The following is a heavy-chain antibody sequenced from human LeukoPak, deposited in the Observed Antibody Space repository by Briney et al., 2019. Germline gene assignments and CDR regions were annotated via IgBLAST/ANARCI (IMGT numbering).Heavy chain of an antibody. CDR1: GFTFSSYA. D-gene: IGHD1-26*01. Sequence: GGSLRLSCAASGFTFSSYAMSWVRQAPGKGLEWVSAISGSGGSTYYADSVKGRFAISRDNSKNTLYLQMNSLRAEDTAIYYCAKDRSGAPDWFDPGGQGTLVTVSS. V-gene: IGHV3-23*01. CDR2: ISGSGGST. CDR3: AKDRSGAPDWFDP. J-gene: IGHJ5*02.